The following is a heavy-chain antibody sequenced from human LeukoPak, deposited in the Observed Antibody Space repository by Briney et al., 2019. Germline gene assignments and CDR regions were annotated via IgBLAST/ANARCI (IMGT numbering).Heavy chain of an antibody. J-gene: IGHJ3*02. CDR2: IYYIGST. Sequence: PSETLSLTCTVSGGSISSYYWSWIRQPPGKGLEWIEHIYYIGSTNYNPSLRSRVTISVDTSKNQFSLKLSSVTAADTAVYYCARHGPTYYQKAFDIWGQGTIVTVSS. CDR3: ARHGPTYYQKAFDI. D-gene: IGHD2-2*01. CDR1: GGSISSYY. V-gene: IGHV4-59*08.